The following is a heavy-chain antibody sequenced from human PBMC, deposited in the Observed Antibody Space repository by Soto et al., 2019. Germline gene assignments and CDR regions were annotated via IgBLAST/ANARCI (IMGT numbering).Heavy chain of an antibody. V-gene: IGHV4-59*01. Sequence: QVLLQDSGPGLVKPSETLSLSCTVSGGSISGYYWSWIRQPPGKRLEWIGYINYSGSTNYNPSLKRRVTLSVDTSKKHFSLNLGSVTAADTAVYYCAIYVDWPSGFDIWGQGTMVTVSS. CDR3: AIYVDWPSGFDI. CDR1: GGSISGYY. CDR2: INYSGST. J-gene: IGHJ3*02. D-gene: IGHD3-9*01.